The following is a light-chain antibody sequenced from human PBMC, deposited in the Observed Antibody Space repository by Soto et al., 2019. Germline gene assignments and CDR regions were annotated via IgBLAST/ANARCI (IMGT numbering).Light chain of an antibody. V-gene: IGLV4-60*02. Sequence: QSVLTQSSSASASLGSSVKLTCTLSSGHSRDIIAWHQQQPGKAPRYLMKLEGSGSYNKGSGVPDRCSGSSSGADRYLTIPHAQLEDEDDYYCETCNTNAWVFGGGTKLTVL. CDR1: SGHSRDI. CDR2: LEGSGSY. J-gene: IGLJ2*01. CDR3: ETCNTNAWV.